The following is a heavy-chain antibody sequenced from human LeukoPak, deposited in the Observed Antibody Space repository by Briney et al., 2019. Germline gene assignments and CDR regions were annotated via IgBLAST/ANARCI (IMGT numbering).Heavy chain of an antibody. V-gene: IGHV4-34*01. Sequence: SETLSLTCAVYGGSFSGYYWSWIRQPPGKGLEWIGEINHSGSTNYNPSLKSRGTISVDKCKNKFSLKLSSVTAADTAVYYCARRATEGTYYDFWSGYYKGYNWFDPWGQGTLVTVSS. CDR1: GGSFSGYY. CDR3: ARRATEGTYYDFWSGYYKGYNWFDP. D-gene: IGHD3-3*01. J-gene: IGHJ5*02. CDR2: INHSGST.